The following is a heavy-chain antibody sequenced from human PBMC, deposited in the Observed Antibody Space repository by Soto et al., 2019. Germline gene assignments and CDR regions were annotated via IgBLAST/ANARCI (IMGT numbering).Heavy chain of an antibody. CDR2: TSDDGTHT. J-gene: IGHJ6*02. V-gene: IGHV3-30*03. Sequence: QVQLVESGVDVVQPGRSLRLSSAASGFTFSNHAMHWVRMAPGKGLEWVALTSDDGTHTDYVDSVKGRFTISRDNSKNTLYLKTNNVKPEDCAVYYCGKVCVSGGASYHYFDMDVWGLGTTVTVAS. CDR3: GKVCVSGGASYHYFDMDV. D-gene: IGHD1-26*01. CDR1: GFTFSNHA.